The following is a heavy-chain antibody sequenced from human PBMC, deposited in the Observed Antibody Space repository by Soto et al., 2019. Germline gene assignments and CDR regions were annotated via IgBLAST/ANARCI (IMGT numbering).Heavy chain of an antibody. CDR1: GFTFSSYA. J-gene: IGHJ5*02. Sequence: GGSLRLSCAASGFTFSSYAMHWVRQAPGKGLEWVAVISYDGSNKYYADSVKGRFTISRDNSKNTLYLQMNSLRAEDTAVYYCASAEGPWGQGTLVTVSS. CDR2: ISYDGSNK. V-gene: IGHV3-30-3*01. CDR3: ASAEGP.